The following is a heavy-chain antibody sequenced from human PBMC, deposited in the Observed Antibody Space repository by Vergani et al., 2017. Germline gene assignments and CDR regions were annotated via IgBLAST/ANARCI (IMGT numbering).Heavy chain of an antibody. CDR1: GFTFSSYA. J-gene: IGHJ6*02. V-gene: IGHV3-23*01. CDR3: AKRGGRLWDYYGMDV. CDR2: ISGSGGST. D-gene: IGHD1-26*01. Sequence: EVQLLESGGGLVQPGGSLRLSCAASGFTFSSYAMSWVRQAPGTGLEWVSAISGSGGSTYYADSVKGRFTISRDNSKNTLYLQMNSLRAEDTAVYYCAKRGGRLWDYYGMDVWGQGTTVTVSS.